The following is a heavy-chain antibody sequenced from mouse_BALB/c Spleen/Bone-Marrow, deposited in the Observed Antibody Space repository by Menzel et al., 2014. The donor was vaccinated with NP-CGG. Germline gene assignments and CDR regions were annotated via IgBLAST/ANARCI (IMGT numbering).Heavy chain of an antibody. J-gene: IGHJ2*01. Sequence: EVMLVESGPDLVKPSQSLSLTCTVTGYSITSGYSCHWIRQFPGNKLEWMGYIHYSGSTNYNPSLRSRISITRDTSKNQFFLQLNSVTTEDTATYYCARGGYYGSSYFDYWGQGTTLTVSS. V-gene: IGHV3-1*02. CDR2: IHYSGST. CDR3: ARGGYYGSSYFDY. D-gene: IGHD1-1*01. CDR1: GYSITSGYS.